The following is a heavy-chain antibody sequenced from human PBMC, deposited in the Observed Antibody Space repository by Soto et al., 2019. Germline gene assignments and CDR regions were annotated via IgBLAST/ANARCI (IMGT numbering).Heavy chain of an antibody. Sequence: KPSETLSLTCAVSGGSISSSNWWSWVRQPPGKGLEWIGEIYHSGSTNNNPSLKSRVTISVDKSKNQFSLKLSSVTAADTAVYYCARYPRVSSGHFDYWGQGTLVTVSS. CDR2: IYHSGST. J-gene: IGHJ4*02. CDR1: GGSISSSNW. D-gene: IGHD3-22*01. V-gene: IGHV4-4*02. CDR3: ARYPRVSSGHFDY.